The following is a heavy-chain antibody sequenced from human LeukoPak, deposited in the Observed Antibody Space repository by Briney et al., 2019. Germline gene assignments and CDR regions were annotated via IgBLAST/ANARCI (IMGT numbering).Heavy chain of an antibody. D-gene: IGHD3-10*01. CDR2: INHSGST. Sequence: SETLSLTCAVYGGSFSGYYWSWIRQPPGKGLEWIGEINHSGSTNYNPSLKSRVTISVDTSKNQFSLKLSSVTAADTAVYYCARVYHGIYGSGSHYKDWFDPWGQGTLVTVSS. V-gene: IGHV4-34*01. CDR1: GGSFSGYY. CDR3: ARVYHGIYGSGSHYKDWFDP. J-gene: IGHJ5*02.